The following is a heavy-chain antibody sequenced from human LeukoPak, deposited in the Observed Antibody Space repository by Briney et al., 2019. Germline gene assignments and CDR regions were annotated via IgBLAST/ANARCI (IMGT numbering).Heavy chain of an antibody. J-gene: IGHJ5*02. V-gene: IGHV4-34*01. CDR2: INHSGST. CDR1: GGSFSGYY. Sequence: SETLSLTCAVYGGSFSGYYWSWIRQPPGKGLEWIGEINHSGSTNYSPSLKSRVTISVDRSKNQFSLKLSSVTAADTAVYYCARELGYCSSTSCYCWFDPWGQGTLVTVSS. CDR3: ARELGYCSSTSCYCWFDP. D-gene: IGHD2-2*01.